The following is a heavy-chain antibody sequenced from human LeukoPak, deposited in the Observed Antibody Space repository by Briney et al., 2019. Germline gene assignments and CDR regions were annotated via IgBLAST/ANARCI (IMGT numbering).Heavy chain of an antibody. CDR1: GFTFSSYW. CDR2: INSDGSST. Sequence: PGGSLRLSCAASGFTFSSYWMHWVRQAPGKGLVWVSRINSDGSSTSYADSVKGRFTISRDNAKNTLYLQMNSLRAEDTAVYYCAREADSGYEYYFDYWVQGTLVTVSS. D-gene: IGHD5-12*01. J-gene: IGHJ4*02. V-gene: IGHV3-74*01. CDR3: AREADSGYEYYFDY.